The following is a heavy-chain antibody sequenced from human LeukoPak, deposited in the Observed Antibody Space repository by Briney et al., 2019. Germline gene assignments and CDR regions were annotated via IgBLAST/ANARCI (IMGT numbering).Heavy chain of an antibody. Sequence: PGGSLRLSCATSGFAFSNYVMAWVRQAPGKGLEWVSGISGTGSGTYHADSVKGRFTISRDNSKNTLYLQINSLRVEDTAVYYCAKGTGASATWRYMDVWGKGTTVTVSS. CDR3: AKGTGASATWRYMDV. V-gene: IGHV3-23*01. D-gene: IGHD6-13*01. J-gene: IGHJ6*03. CDR2: ISGTGSGT. CDR1: GFAFSNYV.